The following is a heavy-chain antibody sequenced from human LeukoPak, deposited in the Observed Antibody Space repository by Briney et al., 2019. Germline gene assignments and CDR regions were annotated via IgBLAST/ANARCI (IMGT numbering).Heavy chain of an antibody. Sequence: SVKVSCKASGGTFSSYAISWVRQAPGQGPEWMGGIIPIFGTANYAQKFQGRVTITADESTSTAYMELSSLRSEDTAVYYCAREPVQELYCSGGSCYPNPNHQYNWFDPWGQGTLVTVSS. CDR2: IIPIFGTA. V-gene: IGHV1-69*01. CDR1: GGTFSSYA. D-gene: IGHD2-15*01. J-gene: IGHJ5*02. CDR3: AREPVQELYCSGGSCYPNPNHQYNWFDP.